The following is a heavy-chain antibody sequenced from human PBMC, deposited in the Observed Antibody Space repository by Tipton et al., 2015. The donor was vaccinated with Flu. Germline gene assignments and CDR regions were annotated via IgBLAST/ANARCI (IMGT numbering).Heavy chain of an antibody. Sequence: SLRLSCAASGFTFSSYAMSWVRQAPGKGLEWVSAISGSGGSTYYADSVKGRFTISRDNSKNTLYLQMNSLRAEGTAVYYCAKRGRDCSSTSRFPGMGVWGQGTTVPVSS. D-gene: IGHD2-2*01. CDR3: AKRGRDCSSTSRFPGMGV. V-gene: IGHV3-23*01. CDR1: GFTFSSYA. CDR2: ISGSGGST. J-gene: IGHJ6*02.